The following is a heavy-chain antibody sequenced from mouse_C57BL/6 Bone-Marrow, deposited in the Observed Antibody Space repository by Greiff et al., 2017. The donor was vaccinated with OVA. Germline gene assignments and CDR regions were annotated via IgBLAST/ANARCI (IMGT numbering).Heavy chain of an antibody. CDR1: GYTFTSYW. J-gene: IGHJ3*01. V-gene: IGHV1-50*01. CDR2: IDPSDSYT. Sequence: VHLQQSGAELVKPGASVTLSCKASGYTFTSYWMQWVKQRPGQGLEWIGEIDPSDSYTNYNQKFKGKATLTVDTSSSTAYMQLSSLTSEDSAVYYCASAVFAYWGQGTLVTVSA. CDR3: ASAVFAY.